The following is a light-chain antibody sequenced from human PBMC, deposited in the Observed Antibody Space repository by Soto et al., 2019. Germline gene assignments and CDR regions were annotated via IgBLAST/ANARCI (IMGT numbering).Light chain of an antibody. CDR1: QSVSSIF. V-gene: IGKV3-20*01. J-gene: IGKJ5*01. CDR2: GTS. Sequence: ENVLTQSPGTLSLSPGERATLSCRASQSVSSIFLAWYQQKPGQAPRLLIYGTSSRASGIPDRFSGVGSGTDFTLTISRLEPEVFAVYYCQQYGSTPITFGQGTRLEIK. CDR3: QQYGSTPIT.